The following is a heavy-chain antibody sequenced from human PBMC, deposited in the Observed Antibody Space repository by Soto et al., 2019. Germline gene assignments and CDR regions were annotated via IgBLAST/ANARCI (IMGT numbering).Heavy chain of an antibody. Sequence: PGGSLRLSCAASGFTFSSYPMSWVRQAPGKGLEWLSAISGSGTSTYYADSVKGRFTISRDNSKNMLYLQMNSLRAEDTAVYHCAKDMGDILIGYQPDYCGQGTLVTVSS. V-gene: IGHV3-23*01. CDR2: ISGSGTST. J-gene: IGHJ4*02. CDR1: GFTFSSYP. D-gene: IGHD3-9*01. CDR3: AKDMGDILIGYQPDY.